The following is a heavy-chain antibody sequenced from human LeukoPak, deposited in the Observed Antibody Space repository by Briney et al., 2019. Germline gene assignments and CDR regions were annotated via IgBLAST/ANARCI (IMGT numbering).Heavy chain of an antibody. J-gene: IGHJ3*02. CDR3: ARLYDILTGYYRSGAFDI. CDR1: GGSFSRYY. D-gene: IGHD3-9*01. CDR2: IYYNAGT. V-gene: IGHV4-59*08. Sequence: SETLSLTCTVSGGSFSRYYWNWIRQPPGKGLEWIGYIYYNAGTKSNPNLESRVTISVDTSKNQFSLKLSSVTAADTAVYYCARLYDILTGYYRSGAFDIWGQGTMVTVSS.